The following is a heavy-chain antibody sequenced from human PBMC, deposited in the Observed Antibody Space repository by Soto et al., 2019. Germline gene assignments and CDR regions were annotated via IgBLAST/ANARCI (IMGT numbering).Heavy chain of an antibody. Sequence: PGGSLRLSCAASGFTFSTFSMNWVRQAPGRGLEWISYISGGGRPISYADSVKGRFTISRDNAKNSLYLQMNSLRAEDTAVYYCARDSALVVVAALAYWGQGTLVTVSS. V-gene: IGHV3-48*01. J-gene: IGHJ4*02. D-gene: IGHD2-15*01. CDR2: ISGGGRPI. CDR3: ARDSALVVVAALAY. CDR1: GFTFSTFS.